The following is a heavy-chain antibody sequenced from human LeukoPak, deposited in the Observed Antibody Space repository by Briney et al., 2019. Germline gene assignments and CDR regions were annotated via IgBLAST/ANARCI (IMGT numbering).Heavy chain of an antibody. CDR3: ARVILASRIGVRVPNPMGY. Sequence: ASVKVSCKASGYTFTSYDINWVRQAPGQGLEWMGIINPSGGSTSYAQKFQGRVTMTRDTSIGTAYMDLSSLRSEDTAVYYCARVILASRIGVRVPNPMGYWGQGTLITVSS. CDR2: INPSGGST. V-gene: IGHV1-46*01. CDR1: GYTFTSYD. D-gene: IGHD3-9*01. J-gene: IGHJ4*02.